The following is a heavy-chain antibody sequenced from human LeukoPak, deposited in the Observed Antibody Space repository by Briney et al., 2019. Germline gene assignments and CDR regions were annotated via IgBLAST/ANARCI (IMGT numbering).Heavy chain of an antibody. V-gene: IGHV3-30-3*01. CDR2: ISYDGNNK. CDR1: GFTFSNFA. Sequence: PGGSLILSCAASGFTFSNFAMHWVRQAPGKGLEWVAFISYDGNNKYYADSVKGRFTISRDSSKNTLYLQVNSLRAEDATVYYCAREEPGIAAAGMDYWGQGTLVTVSS. D-gene: IGHD6-13*01. CDR3: AREEPGIAAAGMDY. J-gene: IGHJ4*02.